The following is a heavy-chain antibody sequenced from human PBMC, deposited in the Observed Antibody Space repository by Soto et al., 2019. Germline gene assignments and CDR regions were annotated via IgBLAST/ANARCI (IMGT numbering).Heavy chain of an antibody. V-gene: IGHV1-69*01. CDR2: IIPIFGTA. J-gene: IGHJ4*02. Sequence: QVQLVQSGAEVKKPGASVKVSCKASGYTFSSYAISWVRQAPGQGLEWMGGIIPIFGTANYAQKFQGRVTITADESTSTAYMELSSLRSEDTAVYYCAILWVCSSTSCYTGMGWGQGTLVTVSS. CDR1: GYTFSSYA. CDR3: AILWVCSSTSCYTGMG. D-gene: IGHD2-2*02.